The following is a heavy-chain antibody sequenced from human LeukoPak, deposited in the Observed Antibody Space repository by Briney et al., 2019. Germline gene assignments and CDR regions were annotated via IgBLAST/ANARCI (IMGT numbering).Heavy chain of an antibody. J-gene: IGHJ4*02. CDR2: ISYDGSNK. D-gene: IGHD6-6*01. Sequence: SGGSLRLSCAASGFTFSSYAMHWVRQAPGKGLEWVAVISYDGSNKYYADSVKGRFTISRDNSKNTLYLQMNSLRAEDTAVYYCARLGIAARGVDYWGQGTLVTVSS. V-gene: IGHV3-30-3*01. CDR1: GFTFSSYA. CDR3: ARLGIAARGVDY.